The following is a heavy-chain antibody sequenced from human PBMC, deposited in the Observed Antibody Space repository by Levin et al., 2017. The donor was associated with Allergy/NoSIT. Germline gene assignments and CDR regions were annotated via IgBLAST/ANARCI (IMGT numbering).Heavy chain of an antibody. CDR3: ARFDGDYLGIFDY. D-gene: IGHD4-17*01. J-gene: IGHJ4*02. CDR1: GGSISSYY. CDR2: IYYSGST. V-gene: IGHV4-59*01. Sequence: GSLRLSCTVSGGSISSYYWSWIRQPPGKGLEWIGYIYYSGSTNYNPSLKSRVTISVDTSKNQFSLKLSSVTAADTAVYYCARFDGDYLGIFDYWGQGTLVTVSS.